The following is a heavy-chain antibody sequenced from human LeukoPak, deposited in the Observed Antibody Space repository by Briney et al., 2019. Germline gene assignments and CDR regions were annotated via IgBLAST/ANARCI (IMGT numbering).Heavy chain of an antibody. D-gene: IGHD1-26*01. CDR1: GFTFSSYS. CDR3: AKGRGWEASYYYYCMDV. Sequence: PGGSLRLSCAASGFTFSSYSMNWVRQAPGKGLEWVSSISTSSSYIYYADSVKGRFTISRDNAKNSLYLQMNSLRAEDTAVYYCAKGRGWEASYYYYCMDVWGKGTTVTISS. V-gene: IGHV3-21*01. J-gene: IGHJ6*03. CDR2: ISTSSSYI.